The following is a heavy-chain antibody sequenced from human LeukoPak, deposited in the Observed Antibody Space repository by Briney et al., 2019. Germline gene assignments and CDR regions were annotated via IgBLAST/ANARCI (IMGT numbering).Heavy chain of an antibody. V-gene: IGHV4-34*01. CDR1: GGSFSGYY. CDR3: ARRATWLAYY. Sequence: SETLSLTCAVYGGSFSGYYWSWIRQHPGKGLEWIGEINHSGSTNYNPSLKSRVTISVDTSKNQFSLKLSSVTAADTAVYYCARRATWLAYYWGQGTLVTVSS. J-gene: IGHJ4*02. CDR2: INHSGST. D-gene: IGHD3-22*01.